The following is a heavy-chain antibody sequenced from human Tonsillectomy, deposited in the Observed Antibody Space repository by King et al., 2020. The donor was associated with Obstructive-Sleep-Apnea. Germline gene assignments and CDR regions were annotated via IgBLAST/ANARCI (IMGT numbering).Heavy chain of an antibody. J-gene: IGHJ4*02. Sequence: QLQESGPGLVKPSETLPLTCTVSGGSISRSSYSWGWIRQPPGKGPEWVGTIYRSGSTYYNPSLKSRVTISVDTSKNQFSLKLTSVTAADTAVYYCARDYGDVRYFDYWGRGTLAT. CDR3: ARDYGDVRYFDY. CDR2: IYRSGST. V-gene: IGHV4-39*07. CDR1: GGSISRSSYS. D-gene: IGHD4-17*01.